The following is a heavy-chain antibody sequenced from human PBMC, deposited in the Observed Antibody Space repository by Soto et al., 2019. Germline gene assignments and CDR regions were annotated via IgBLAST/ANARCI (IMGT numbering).Heavy chain of an antibody. V-gene: IGHV1-18*04. Sequence: QVQLVQSGAEVKKPGASVKVSCKASGYTFTSYGISWVRQAPGQGLEWMGWISAYNGNTNYAQKLQGRVTMTTDTSTSIAYMELRSLRSDDAVVYYCARVPPPAAIHYYYGMDVWGQGTTVTVSS. CDR3: ARVPPPAAIHYYYGMDV. CDR1: GYTFTSYG. J-gene: IGHJ6*02. D-gene: IGHD2-2*01. CDR2: ISAYNGNT.